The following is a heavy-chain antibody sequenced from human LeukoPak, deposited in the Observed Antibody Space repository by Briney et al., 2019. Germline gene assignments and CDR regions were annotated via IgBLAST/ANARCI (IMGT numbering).Heavy chain of an antibody. J-gene: IGHJ6*02. CDR1: GFTFGIHG. CDR3: ARVGRGLYSMDV. CDR2: IINSGGTI. V-gene: IGHV3-48*02. D-gene: IGHD3-10*01. Sequence: GGSLRLSCAASGFTFGIHGKNWVRQTPGKGLEWVSYIINSGGTIYYADSVQGRFTISRDNAKNSLYLQMNSLRDEDTAVYYCARVGRGLYSMDVWGQGTTVTVSS.